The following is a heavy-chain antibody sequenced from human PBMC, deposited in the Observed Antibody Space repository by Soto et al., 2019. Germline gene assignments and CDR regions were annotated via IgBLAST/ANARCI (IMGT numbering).Heavy chain of an antibody. CDR1: GGSISSGGYY. V-gene: IGHV4-31*03. CDR3: AGSIAARYYYYGMDV. D-gene: IGHD6-6*01. J-gene: IGHJ6*02. Sequence: QVQLQESGPGLVKPSQTLSLTCTVSGGSISSGGYYWSWIRQHPGKGLEWIGYIYYSGSTYYNPSLQSRVTISVDTSKNQFSLKLSSVTAADTAVYYCAGSIAARYYYYGMDVWGQGTTVTVSS. CDR2: IYYSGST.